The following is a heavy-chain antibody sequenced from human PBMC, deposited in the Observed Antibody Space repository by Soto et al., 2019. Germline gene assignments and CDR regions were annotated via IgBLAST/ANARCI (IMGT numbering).Heavy chain of an antibody. J-gene: IGHJ6*02. V-gene: IGHV3-23*01. CDR3: AKDRENGSGWYGDIYYYYGMDV. CDR2: ISGSGGST. D-gene: IGHD6-19*01. CDR1: GFTFSSYA. Sequence: GGSLRLSCAASGFTFSSYAMSWVRQAPGKGLEWVSAISGSGGSTYYADSVKGRFTISRDNSKNTLYLQMNSLRAEDTAVYYCAKDRENGSGWYGDIYYYYGMDVWGQGTTVTVSS.